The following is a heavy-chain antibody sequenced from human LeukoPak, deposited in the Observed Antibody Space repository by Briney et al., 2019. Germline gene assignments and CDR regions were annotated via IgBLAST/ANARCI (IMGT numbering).Heavy chain of an antibody. CDR3: ARDHFVVVPAANYEFDY. CDR1: GFTFSIYS. CDR2: ISSSSSYI. D-gene: IGHD2-2*01. J-gene: IGHJ4*02. Sequence: PGGSLTLSCAASGFTFSIYSMNWVRQPPGKGLEWVSSISSSSSYIYYADSVKGRFTISRDNAKNSLYLQMNSLRAEDTAVYYCARDHFVVVPAANYEFDYWGQGTLVTVSS. V-gene: IGHV3-21*01.